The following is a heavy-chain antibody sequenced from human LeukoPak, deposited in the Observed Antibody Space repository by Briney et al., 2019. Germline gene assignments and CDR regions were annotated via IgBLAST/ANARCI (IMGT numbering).Heavy chain of an antibody. CDR1: GGSISSGSYY. Sequence: KTSETLPLTCTVSGGSISSGSYYWGWIRQPPGKGLEWIGSIYYSGSTYYNPSLKSRVTTSVDTSKNQFSLKLSSVTAADTAVYYCARNSSSGGGYFDYWGQGTLVTVSS. CDR3: ARNSSSGGGYFDY. J-gene: IGHJ4*02. CDR2: IYYSGST. V-gene: IGHV4-39*01. D-gene: IGHD6-6*01.